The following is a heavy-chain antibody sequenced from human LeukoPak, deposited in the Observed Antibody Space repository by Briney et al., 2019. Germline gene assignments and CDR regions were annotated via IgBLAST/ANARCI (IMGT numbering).Heavy chain of an antibody. D-gene: IGHD2-2*01. V-gene: IGHV6-1*01. CDR2: TYYRSTWYN. Sequence: SQTVSLTCAISGDSVSSNRVTWNWIRQSPSRCLEWLGRTYYRSTWYNDYAVSVRGRITVNPDTSKNQFSLHLNSVTPEDTAVYYCARRLTQYDCFDPWGQGILVTVSS. CDR3: ARRLTQYDCFDP. J-gene: IGHJ5*02. CDR1: GDSVSSNRVT.